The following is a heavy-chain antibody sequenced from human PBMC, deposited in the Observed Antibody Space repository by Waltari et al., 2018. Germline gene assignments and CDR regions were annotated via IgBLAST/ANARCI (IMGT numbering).Heavy chain of an antibody. CDR2: IYPVDSDT. CDR3: ARTPWYSGSYYYFDY. D-gene: IGHD1-26*01. CDR1: GYSFTSYW. V-gene: IGHV5-51*01. Sequence: EVQLVQSGAEVKKPGESLKISCKGSGYSFTSYWIGWVRQMPGKGLEWMGIIYPVDSDTRYSPSFQGQVTISADKSISTAYLQWSSLKASDTAMYYCARTPWYSGSYYYFDYWCQGTLVTVSS. J-gene: IGHJ4*02.